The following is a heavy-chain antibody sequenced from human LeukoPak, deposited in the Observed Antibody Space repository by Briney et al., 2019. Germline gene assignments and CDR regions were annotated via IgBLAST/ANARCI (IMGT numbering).Heavy chain of an antibody. Sequence: GSSVKVPCKASGGTFSSYAISWVRQAPGQGLEWMGGIIPIFGTANYAQKFQGRVTITADESTSTAYVELSSLRSEDTAVYYCARDYYGSGSPYYYYGMDVWGQGTTVTVSS. CDR2: IIPIFGTA. CDR3: ARDYYGSGSPYYYYGMDV. V-gene: IGHV1-69*01. CDR1: GGTFSSYA. D-gene: IGHD3-10*01. J-gene: IGHJ6*02.